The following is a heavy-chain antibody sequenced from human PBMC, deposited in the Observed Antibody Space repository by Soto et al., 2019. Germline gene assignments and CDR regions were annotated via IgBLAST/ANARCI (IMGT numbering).Heavy chain of an antibody. D-gene: IGHD3-10*01. CDR2: IYYSGST. CDR3: ARGMEGYGEYLVDY. CDR1: GGSISSYY. J-gene: IGHJ4*02. Sequence: SETLSLTCTVSGGSISSYYWSWIRQPPGKGLEWIGYIYYSGSTNYNPSLKSRVTISVDTSKNQFSLKLSSVTAADTAVYYCARGMEGYGEYLVDYWGQGTLVTVPS. V-gene: IGHV4-59*01.